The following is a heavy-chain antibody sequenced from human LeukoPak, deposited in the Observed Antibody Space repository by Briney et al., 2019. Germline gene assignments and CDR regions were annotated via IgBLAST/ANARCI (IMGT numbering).Heavy chain of an antibody. CDR2: IYTSGST. V-gene: IGHV4-4*07. Sequence: TPSETLSLTCTVSGVSISSYYWGWIRQPAGKGLEWIGRIYTSGSTNYNPSLKSRVTISADSSRNQFSLKLTSVTAADTAVYHCAKNGQSGFSFDPWGQGTLVTVSS. CDR3: AKNGQSGFSFDP. J-gene: IGHJ5*02. CDR1: GVSISSYY. D-gene: IGHD1-26*01.